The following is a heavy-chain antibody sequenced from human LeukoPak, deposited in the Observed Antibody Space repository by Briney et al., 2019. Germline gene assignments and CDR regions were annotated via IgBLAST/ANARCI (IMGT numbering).Heavy chain of an antibody. CDR2: IFHTGYT. J-gene: IGHJ3*01. CDR3: ARETEKQWHY. D-gene: IGHD6-19*01. Sequence: SETLSLTCTVSGYPISMGYFWGWIRQPPGKGLEWIGSIFHTGYTFYDPSFKRRLTISVDTSKNQFSLRLSSVTAADTAVYYCARETEKQWHYWGHGTMVTVSS. CDR1: GYPISMGYF. V-gene: IGHV4-38-2*02.